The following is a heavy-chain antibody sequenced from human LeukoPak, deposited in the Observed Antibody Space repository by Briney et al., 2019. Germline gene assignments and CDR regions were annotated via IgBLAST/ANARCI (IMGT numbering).Heavy chain of an antibody. D-gene: IGHD6-13*01. CDR3: ARAKAAAGELDY. V-gene: IGHV6-1*01. CDR2: TYYRSKWYN. J-gene: IGHJ4*02. CDR1: GDSVSSNSAA. Sequence: SQTLSPTCAISGDSVSSNSAAWNWIRQSPSRGLEWLGRTYYRSKWYNDYAVSVKSRITINPDTSKDQLSLQLNSVTPEDTAVYYCARAKAAAGELDYWGQGTLVTVSS.